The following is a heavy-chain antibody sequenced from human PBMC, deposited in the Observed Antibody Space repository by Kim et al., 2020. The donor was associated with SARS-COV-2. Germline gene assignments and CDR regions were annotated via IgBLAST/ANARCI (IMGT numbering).Heavy chain of an antibody. V-gene: IGHV4-39*01. CDR3: ARRATTVKRDDY. J-gene: IGHJ4*02. Sequence: YYNPSPKSRVTISVDTSKNQFSLKLSSVTAADTAVYYCARRATTVKRDDYWGQGTLVTVSS. D-gene: IGHD4-17*01.